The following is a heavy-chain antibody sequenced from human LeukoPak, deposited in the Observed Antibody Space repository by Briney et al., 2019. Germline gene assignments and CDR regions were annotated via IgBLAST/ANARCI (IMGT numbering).Heavy chain of an antibody. CDR2: IRYDGSNK. Sequence: GGSLRLSCAASGFTFSSYGMHWVRQAPGKGLGWVAFIRYDGSNKYYADSVKGGFTISRDNSKNTLYLQMNSLRAEDTAVYYCAKDPTYCSSTSCRGIFDYWGQGTLVTVSS. D-gene: IGHD2-2*01. J-gene: IGHJ4*02. CDR1: GFTFSSYG. V-gene: IGHV3-30*02. CDR3: AKDPTYCSSTSCRGIFDY.